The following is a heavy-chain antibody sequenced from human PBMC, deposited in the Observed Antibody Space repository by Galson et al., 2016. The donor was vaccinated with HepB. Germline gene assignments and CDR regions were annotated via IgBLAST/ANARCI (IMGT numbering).Heavy chain of an antibody. J-gene: IGHJ4*02. CDR2: IYPGDSDT. CDR3: AKYKELLVLAALSFDS. CDR1: GYSFDSYW. Sequence: QSGAEVKKSGESLKISCQGSGYSFDSYWIGWVRQMPGKGLEWMGIIYPGDSDTRYSPSFQGHVTISADKSISTAYLQWSSLKASDTAMYYCAKYKELLVLAALSFDSWGQGTLVTVSS. V-gene: IGHV5-51*01. D-gene: IGHD2-2*01.